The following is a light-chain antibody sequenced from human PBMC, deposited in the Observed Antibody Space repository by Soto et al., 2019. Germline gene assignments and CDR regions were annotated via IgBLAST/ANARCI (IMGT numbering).Light chain of an antibody. CDR3: QQYNDWPLT. J-gene: IGKJ1*01. V-gene: IGKV3-15*01. Sequence: EIVLTQSPGTLSLSPGERATLSCRASQSFTSSFLAWYQQKPGQAPRLLIYSTSSRATGIPARFSGTGSGTEFTLTISSLQSEDFALYYCQQYNDWPLTFGQGTKVDIK. CDR1: QSFTSS. CDR2: STS.